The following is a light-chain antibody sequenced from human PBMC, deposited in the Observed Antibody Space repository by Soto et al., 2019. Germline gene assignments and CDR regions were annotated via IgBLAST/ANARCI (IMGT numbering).Light chain of an antibody. J-gene: IGLJ3*02. Sequence: QSALTQPASVSGSPGQSITISCTGTSSDVGGYNYVSWYQQHPGKAPKLMIYEVSNRPSGVSNRFSGSKSGNTASLTISGLQAEDEADSYCSSYTSSSTVWVFGGGTKLTVL. CDR2: EVS. V-gene: IGLV2-14*01. CDR1: SSDVGGYNY. CDR3: SSYTSSSTVWV.